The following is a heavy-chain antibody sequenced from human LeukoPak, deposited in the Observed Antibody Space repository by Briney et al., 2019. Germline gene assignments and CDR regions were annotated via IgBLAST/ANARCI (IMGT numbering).Heavy chain of an antibody. CDR2: INPNSGGT. CDR3: ARDCEGSGSYSYFDY. J-gene: IGHJ4*02. Sequence: ASVKVSCKASGYTFTGYYIHWVRQAPGQGLEWMGWINPNSGGTNYAQKFQGRVTMTRDTSISTAYMELSRLRSDDTAVYYCARDCEGSGSYSYFDYWGQGTLVTVSS. V-gene: IGHV1-2*02. D-gene: IGHD1-26*01. CDR1: GYTFTGYY.